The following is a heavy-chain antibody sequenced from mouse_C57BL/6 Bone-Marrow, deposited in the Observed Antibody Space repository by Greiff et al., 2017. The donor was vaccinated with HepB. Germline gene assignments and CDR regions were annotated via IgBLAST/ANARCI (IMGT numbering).Heavy chain of an antibody. J-gene: IGHJ1*03. CDR3: ARPSYYWYFDV. CDR2: INPSNGGT. Sequence: QVHVKQPGTELVKPGASVKLSCKASGYTFTSYWMHWVKQRPGQGLEWIGNINPSNGGTNYNEKFKSKATLTVDKSSSTAYMQLSSLTSEDSAVYYCARPSYYWYFDVWGTGTTVTVSS. CDR1: GYTFTSYW. V-gene: IGHV1-53*01.